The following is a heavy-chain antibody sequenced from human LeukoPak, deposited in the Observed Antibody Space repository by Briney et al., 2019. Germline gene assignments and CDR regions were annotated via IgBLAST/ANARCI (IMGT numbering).Heavy chain of an antibody. Sequence: PGGSLRLSCAASGFTFSSYGMHWVRQAPGKGLEWVAVISYDGSNKYYADSVKGRFTISRDNSKNTLYLQMNSLRAEDMAVYYCAKDAGGRDDYWGQGTLVTVSS. J-gene: IGHJ4*02. V-gene: IGHV3-30*18. D-gene: IGHD1-1*01. CDR2: ISYDGSNK. CDR1: GFTFSSYG. CDR3: AKDAGGRDDY.